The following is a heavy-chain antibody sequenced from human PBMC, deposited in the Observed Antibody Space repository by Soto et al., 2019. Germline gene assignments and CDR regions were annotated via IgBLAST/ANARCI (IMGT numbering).Heavy chain of an antibody. CDR2: IYYSGST. D-gene: IGHD3-22*01. CDR1: GGSISSGDYY. J-gene: IGHJ4*02. Sequence: QVQLQESGPGLVKPSQTLSLTCTVSGGSISSGDYYWSWIRQPPGKGLEWIGYIYYSGSTYYNPSRKCRVTISVDTSKNQFSLKLSSVTAADTAVYYCARGRTYYYEFGYWGQGTLVTVSS. CDR3: ARGRTYYYEFGY. V-gene: IGHV4-30-4*01.